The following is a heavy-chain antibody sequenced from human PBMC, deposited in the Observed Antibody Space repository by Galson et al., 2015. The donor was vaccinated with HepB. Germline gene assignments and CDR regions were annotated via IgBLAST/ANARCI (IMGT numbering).Heavy chain of an antibody. CDR3: AKDRGMITFGGVIVD. CDR2: ISGSGGST. J-gene: IGHJ4*02. D-gene: IGHD3-16*02. V-gene: IGHV3-23*01. Sequence: SLRLSCAASGFTFSSYAMSWVRQAPGKGLEWVSAISGSGGSTYYADSVKGRFTISRDNSKNTLYLQMNSLRAEDTAVYYCAKDRGMITFGGVIVDWGQGTLVTVSS. CDR1: GFTFSSYA.